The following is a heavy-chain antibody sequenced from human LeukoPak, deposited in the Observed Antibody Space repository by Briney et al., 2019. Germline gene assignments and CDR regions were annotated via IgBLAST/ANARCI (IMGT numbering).Heavy chain of an antibody. D-gene: IGHD3-10*01. Sequence: GRSLRLSCAASGFTFSSYSMTWVRQAPGKGLEWVSSISTSSSYIYYADSMKGRLTISRDNAKNSLYLQMNSLRAEDTAVYYCAREQSYYTSGSYYNVLDYWGQGTLVTVSS. J-gene: IGHJ4*02. CDR3: AREQSYYTSGSYYNVLDY. CDR1: GFTFSSYS. CDR2: ISTSSSYI. V-gene: IGHV3-21*01.